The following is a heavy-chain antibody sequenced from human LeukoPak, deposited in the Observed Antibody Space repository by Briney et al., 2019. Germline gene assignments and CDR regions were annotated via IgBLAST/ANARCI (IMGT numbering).Heavy chain of an antibody. Sequence: GGSLRLSCAASGFTFSSYGMNWVRQAPGKGLEWVSSISSSSSYIYYADSVKGRFTISRDNAKNSLYLQMNSLRAEDTAVYYCARGIGPYYDFWSGYYPLGDVWGQGTTVTVSS. CDR1: GFTFSSYG. J-gene: IGHJ6*02. CDR2: ISSSSSYI. CDR3: ARGIGPYYDFWSGYYPLGDV. D-gene: IGHD3-3*01. V-gene: IGHV3-21*01.